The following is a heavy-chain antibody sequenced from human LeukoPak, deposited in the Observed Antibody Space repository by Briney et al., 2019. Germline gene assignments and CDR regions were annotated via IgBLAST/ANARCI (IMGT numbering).Heavy chain of an antibody. Sequence: GGSLRLSCAASGFTFSSYWMHWIRHAPGKGLVWVSRIKRDGSSPAYADSVKGRFTISRDNAKNTLYLQMNSLRADDTAVYYCAALDNGRDYWGQGTLVTVSS. CDR3: AALDNGRDY. D-gene: IGHD1-14*01. CDR2: IKRDGSSP. CDR1: GFTFSSYW. V-gene: IGHV3-74*01. J-gene: IGHJ4*02.